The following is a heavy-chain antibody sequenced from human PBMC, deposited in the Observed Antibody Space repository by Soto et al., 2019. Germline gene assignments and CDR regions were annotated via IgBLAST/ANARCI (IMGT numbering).Heavy chain of an antibody. CDR3: ARYFDWPSAFDI. D-gene: IGHD3-9*01. J-gene: IGHJ3*02. V-gene: IGHV4-31*03. CDR2: IYYSGST. Sequence: SETLSLTCTVSGGSISSGGYYWSWIRQHPGKGLEWIGYIYYSGSTYYNPSLKSRVTISVDTSKNQFSLKLSSVTAADTAVYYCARYFDWPSAFDIWGQGTMVTVSS. CDR1: GGSISSGGYY.